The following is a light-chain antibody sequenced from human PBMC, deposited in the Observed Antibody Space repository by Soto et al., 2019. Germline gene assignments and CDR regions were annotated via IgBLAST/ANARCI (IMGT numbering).Light chain of an antibody. Sequence: EIVLTQSPDTLSLSPGERATLSCRASQSVRAYLAWYQQKPGQALRLLIYDASNRATGIPARFSGSGSGTDFTLTISSLEPEDFAVYYCQQRSSWPLTFGGGTKVEIK. V-gene: IGKV3-11*01. J-gene: IGKJ4*01. CDR1: QSVRAY. CDR3: QQRSSWPLT. CDR2: DAS.